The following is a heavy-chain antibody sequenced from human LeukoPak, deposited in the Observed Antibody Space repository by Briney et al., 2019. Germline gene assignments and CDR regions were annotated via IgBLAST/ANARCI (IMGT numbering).Heavy chain of an antibody. CDR2: IYHSGTT. CDR1: GGSISSDRYS. J-gene: IGHJ6*02. CDR3: ARDGTIYGMDV. V-gene: IGHV4-30-2*01. Sequence: SETLSLTCAVSGGSISSDRYSWSWIRQPPGGGLEWIGYIYHSGTTYYNPPLKSRVTISVDTSKNQFSLKLSSVTAADTAVYYCARDGTIYGMDVWGQGTTVTVSS.